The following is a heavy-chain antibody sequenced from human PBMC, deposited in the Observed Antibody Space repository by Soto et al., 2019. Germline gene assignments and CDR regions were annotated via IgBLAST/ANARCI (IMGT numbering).Heavy chain of an antibody. D-gene: IGHD5-18*01. J-gene: IGHJ6*02. V-gene: IGHV4-30-4*01. CDR1: GGSISSDDFY. CDR3: ARDDTVMDDYYNGMDV. Sequence: SETLSLTCTVSGGSISSDDFYWSWIRQPPGKGLEWIGCIYYSGVTYYNPSLESRVTISVDTSKNQFSLKVPSVTVADTAVYYCARDDTVMDDYYNGMDVWGQGTTVTVSS. CDR2: IYYSGVT.